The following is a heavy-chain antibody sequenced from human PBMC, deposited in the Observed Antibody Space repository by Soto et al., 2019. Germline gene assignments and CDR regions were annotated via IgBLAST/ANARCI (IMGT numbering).Heavy chain of an antibody. CDR3: VKEVPTSAH. J-gene: IGHJ4*02. D-gene: IGHD1-1*01. CDR1: GFTFSDYY. V-gene: IGHV3-11*01. Sequence: LRLSCAVSGFTFSDYYMSWIRQAPGKGLEWVSYITHTGSSKYYADSVKGRFTFSRDNAKNSLYLEMSSLRVEDTAVYYCVKEVPTSAHWGQGTLVTVSS. CDR2: ITHTGSSK.